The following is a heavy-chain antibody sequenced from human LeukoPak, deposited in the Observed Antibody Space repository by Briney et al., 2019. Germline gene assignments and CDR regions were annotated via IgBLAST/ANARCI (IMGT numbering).Heavy chain of an antibody. CDR1: GFTFSNYW. V-gene: IGHV3-7*01. D-gene: IGHD3-10*01. Sequence: GSLRLSCAASGFTFSNYWMSWVRQAPGKGLEWVANMKQDGSEKNYVDSVKGRFTISRDNAKNSLYLQMNSLRAEDAAVYYCARDGPWFGEFFDYWGQGTLVTVSS. CDR2: MKQDGSEK. CDR3: ARDGPWFGEFFDY. J-gene: IGHJ4*02.